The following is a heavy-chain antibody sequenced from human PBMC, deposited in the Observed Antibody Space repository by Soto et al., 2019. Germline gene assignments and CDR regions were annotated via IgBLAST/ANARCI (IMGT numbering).Heavy chain of an antibody. CDR1: GFTFSSYG. Sequence: PGGSLRLSCAASGFTFSSYGMHWVRQAPGKGLEWVAVIWYDGSNKYYEDSVKGRFTISRDNSKNTLYLQMNSLRAEDTAVYYCARGAARGNWFDPCGQGTLVTVSS. CDR3: ARGAARGNWFDP. V-gene: IGHV3-33*01. J-gene: IGHJ5*02. D-gene: IGHD6-6*01. CDR2: IWYDGSNK.